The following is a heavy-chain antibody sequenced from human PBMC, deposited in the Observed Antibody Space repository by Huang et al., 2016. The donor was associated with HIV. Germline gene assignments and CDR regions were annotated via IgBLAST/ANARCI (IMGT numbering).Heavy chain of an antibody. CDR1: GFSILIYY. CDR2: VKPSGGGE. J-gene: IGHJ5*01. CDR3: AREGITPSGTEVSGFDF. D-gene: IGHD6-13*01. Sequence: QVQLVQSGAEVKKPGASVTISCKASGFSILIYYIHWVRQAPGQGLEWRGIVKPSGGGEDYTQNLKGRVTMTRDTSTRTLYMELSSLRSEDTAVYYWAREGITPSGTEVSGFDFWGQGTPVSVSS. V-gene: IGHV1-46*03.